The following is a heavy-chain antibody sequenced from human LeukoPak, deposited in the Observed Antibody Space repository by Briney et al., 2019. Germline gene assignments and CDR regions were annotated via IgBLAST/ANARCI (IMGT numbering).Heavy chain of an antibody. CDR1: GGTFSSYA. D-gene: IGHD3-22*01. V-gene: IGHV1-69*13. J-gene: IGHJ4*02. CDR3: ASGYYDSSGYYPHFDY. Sequence: GASVKVSCKASGGTFSSYAISWVRQAPGQGLEWMGGIIPIFGTANYAQKFQGRVTITADESTSTAYMELSSLRSEDTAVYYCASGYYDSSGYYPHFDYWGQGTLVTVSS. CDR2: IIPIFGTA.